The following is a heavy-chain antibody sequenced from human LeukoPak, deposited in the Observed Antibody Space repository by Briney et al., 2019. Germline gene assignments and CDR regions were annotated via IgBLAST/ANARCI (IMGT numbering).Heavy chain of an antibody. V-gene: IGHV3-7*01. D-gene: IGHD2-15*01. Sequence: PGGSLRLSCAASGFTFSSNWMSCVRQAPGKGLEWVANIRQDGSDKYYMDSVKGRFTISRDNAKNSLSLQMNSLRVEDTAVYYCARDRDCGDGGCYPHFDYWGQGVRVTVSS. CDR1: GFTFSSNW. CDR3: ARDRDCGDGGCYPHFDY. J-gene: IGHJ4*02. CDR2: IRQDGSDK.